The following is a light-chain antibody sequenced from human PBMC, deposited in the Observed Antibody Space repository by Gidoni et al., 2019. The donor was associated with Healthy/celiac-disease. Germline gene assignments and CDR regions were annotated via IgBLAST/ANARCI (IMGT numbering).Light chain of an antibody. J-gene: IGLJ3*02. CDR2: EVS. CDR3: CSYAGSSTSHWV. Sequence: QSALTQPASVPGSPGKSLPISCTGTSSDVRSYNLVSWYQQHPGKAPKLMLYEVSKRPSGVSNRFSGSKSGNTASLTISGLQAEDEADYYCCSYAGSSTSHWVFGGGTKLTVL. CDR1: SSDVRSYNL. V-gene: IGLV2-23*02.